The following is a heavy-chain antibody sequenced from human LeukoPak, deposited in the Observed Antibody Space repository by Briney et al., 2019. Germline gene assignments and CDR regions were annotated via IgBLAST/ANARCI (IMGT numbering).Heavy chain of an antibody. V-gene: IGHV1-2*04. CDR2: INPNSGGT. Sequence: ASVKVSCKASGCTFTGYYMHWVRQAPGQGLEWMGWINPNSGGTSYAQKFQGWVTMTRDTSISTAYMELSRLRSDDTAVYYCARARMVRGVISYGMDVWGKGTTVTVSS. J-gene: IGHJ6*04. CDR1: GCTFTGYY. CDR3: ARARMVRGVISYGMDV. D-gene: IGHD3-10*01.